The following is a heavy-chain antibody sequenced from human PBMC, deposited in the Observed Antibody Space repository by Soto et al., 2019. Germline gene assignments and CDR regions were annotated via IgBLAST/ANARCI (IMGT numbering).Heavy chain of an antibody. CDR3: ATFEPYGDSTGDYYGMDV. CDR1: GYTLTELS. Sequence: ASVKVSCKVSGYTLTELSMHWVRQAPGKGLEWMGGFDPEDGETIYAQKFQGRVTMTEDTSTDTAYMELSSLRSEDTAVYYCATFEPYGDSTGDYYGMDVWGQGTTVTVSS. D-gene: IGHD4-17*01. V-gene: IGHV1-24*01. CDR2: FDPEDGET. J-gene: IGHJ6*02.